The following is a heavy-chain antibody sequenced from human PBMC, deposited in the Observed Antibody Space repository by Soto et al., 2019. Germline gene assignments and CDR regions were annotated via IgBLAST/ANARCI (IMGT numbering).Heavy chain of an antibody. V-gene: IGHV4-59*12. CDR3: ARRAGAPSIDLDY. J-gene: IGHJ4*02. CDR1: GGSISSYY. D-gene: IGHD1-26*01. Sequence: PSETLSLTCTVSGGSISSYYWSWIRQPPGKGLEWIGEIYHSGSTNYNPSLKSRVTISVDKSKNQFSLKLSSVTAADTAVYYCARRAGAPSIDLDYWGQGTLVTVSS. CDR2: IYHSGST.